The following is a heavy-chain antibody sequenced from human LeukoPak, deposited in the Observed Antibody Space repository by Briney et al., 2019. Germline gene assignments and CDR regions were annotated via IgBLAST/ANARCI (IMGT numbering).Heavy chain of an antibody. V-gene: IGHV3-7*04. J-gene: IGHJ5*02. Sequence: PGGSLRLSCAASGFTFSSFWTSWVRQAPGKGLEWVAHIKEDGSMLSYVESVKGRFTISRDNAKNSVYLQMNSLRAEDTAVYYCARVVTWFDPWGQGSLVTVSS. CDR3: ARVVTWFDP. CDR1: GFTFSSFW. CDR2: IKEDGSML.